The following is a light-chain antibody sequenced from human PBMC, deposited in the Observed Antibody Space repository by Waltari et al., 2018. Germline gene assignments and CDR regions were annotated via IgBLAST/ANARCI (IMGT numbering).Light chain of an antibody. J-gene: IGLJ3*02. CDR3: CSYAGSYTV. CDR2: DVT. Sequence: QSALTQPRSVSGSPGQSVTISCTGTSSDVGAYNYVSWYQQHPGKAPKRMIYDVTKRPSGVPDRFSGSKSGNTASLTISGLQAEDEGDYYCCSYAGSYTVFGGGTKLTVL. CDR1: SSDVGAYNY. V-gene: IGLV2-11*01.